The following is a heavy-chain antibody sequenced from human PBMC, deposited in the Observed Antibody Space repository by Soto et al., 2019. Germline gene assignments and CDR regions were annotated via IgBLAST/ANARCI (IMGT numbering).Heavy chain of an antibody. D-gene: IGHD3-3*01. CDR2: IYTSGST. Sequence: PSETLSLTCTVSGGSISSYYWSWIRQPAGKGLEWIGRIYTSGSTNYNPSLKSRVTMSVDTSKNQFSLKLSSVTAADTAVYYCARELRFLEWSSRGWFDPWGQGTLVPVSS. CDR1: GGSISSYY. CDR3: ARELRFLEWSSRGWFDP. V-gene: IGHV4-4*07. J-gene: IGHJ5*02.